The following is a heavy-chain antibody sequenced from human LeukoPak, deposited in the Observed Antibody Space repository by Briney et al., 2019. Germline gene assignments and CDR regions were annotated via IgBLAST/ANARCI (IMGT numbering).Heavy chain of an antibody. J-gene: IGHJ6*02. CDR3: ARDQRWFGVTLTYGMDV. Sequence: GASVKVSCKASGYTFTSYAMHWVRPAPGQRLEWMGWINAGNGNTKYSQKFQGRVTITRDTSASTAYMELSSLRSEDTAVYYCARDQRWFGVTLTYGMDVWGQGTTVTVSS. CDR2: INAGNGNT. D-gene: IGHD3-10*01. V-gene: IGHV1-3*01. CDR1: GYTFTSYA.